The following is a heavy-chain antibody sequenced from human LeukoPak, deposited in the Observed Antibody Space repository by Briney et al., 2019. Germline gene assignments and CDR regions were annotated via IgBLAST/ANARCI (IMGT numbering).Heavy chain of an antibody. V-gene: IGHV3-23*01. D-gene: IGHD6-19*01. CDR2: MSGSGGDT. CDR1: GFTFSNYA. CDR3: TRGQKIAVAGTGKYSYFDY. J-gene: IGHJ4*02. Sequence: GGSLRLSCAASGFTFSNYAMRWVRQAPGKGLEWVSHMSGSGGDTYYADSVKGRFTISRDNAKNSLYLQMNSLRAEDTAVYYCTRGQKIAVAGTGKYSYFDYWGQGTLLTVSS.